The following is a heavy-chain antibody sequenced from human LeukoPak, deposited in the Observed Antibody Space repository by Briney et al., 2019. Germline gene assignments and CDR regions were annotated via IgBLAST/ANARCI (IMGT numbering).Heavy chain of an antibody. V-gene: IGHV1-46*01. D-gene: IGHD6-19*01. CDR2: INPSGGST. J-gene: IGHJ4*02. Sequence: ASVKVSCKASGYTFTSYYMHWVRQAPGQGLEWMGIINPSGGSTSYAQKFQGRVTMTRDTSTSTVYMELSSLRSEDTAVYYCARKSSRYSSGWYPVYFDYWGQGTLVTVSS. CDR3: ARKSSRYSSGWYPVYFDY. CDR1: GYTFTSYY.